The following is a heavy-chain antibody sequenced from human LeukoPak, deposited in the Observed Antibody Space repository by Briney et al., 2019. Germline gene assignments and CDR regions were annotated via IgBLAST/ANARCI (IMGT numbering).Heavy chain of an antibody. CDR3: AKDPSPARPPDYSSTLDY. V-gene: IGHV1-18*01. D-gene: IGHD2-21*01. CDR1: GYTFTSYG. Sequence: ASVKVSCKASGYTFTSYGISWVRQAPGQGLEWMGWISAYNGNTNYAQKLQGRVTMTTDTSTSTAYMELRSLRSDDTAVYYCAKDPSPARPPDYSSTLDYWGQGTLVTVSS. CDR2: ISAYNGNT. J-gene: IGHJ4*02.